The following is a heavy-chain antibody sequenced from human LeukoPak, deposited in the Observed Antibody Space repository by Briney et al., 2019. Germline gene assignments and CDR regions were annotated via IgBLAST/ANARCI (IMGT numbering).Heavy chain of an antibody. CDR1: GFTVSSNY. CDR3: ARVSPSDY. J-gene: IGHJ4*02. Sequence: PGGSLRLSCVASGFTVSSNYMSWVRQAPGKGLEWLSVFYSGGSTYYADSVNGRFTMSRDNSKNTLYLQMNGLRVEDTAVYYCARVSPSDYWGQGTQVTVSS. V-gene: IGHV3-66*01. CDR2: FYSGGST.